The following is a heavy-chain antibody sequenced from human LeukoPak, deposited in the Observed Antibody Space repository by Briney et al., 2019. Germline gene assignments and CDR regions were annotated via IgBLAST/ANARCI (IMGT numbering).Heavy chain of an antibody. Sequence: QPGGSLRLSCGASGFTFSGYWMSWVRQAPGKGLEWVANIHKDGSAKRYVDSVKGRFTISRDNAKSSLYLQMNSLRVEDTAVYYCASDRGFGADNSWGQGSLATVSS. CDR2: IHKDGSAK. V-gene: IGHV3-7*01. CDR3: ASDRGFGADNS. D-gene: IGHD3-10*01. CDR1: GFTFSGYW. J-gene: IGHJ4*02.